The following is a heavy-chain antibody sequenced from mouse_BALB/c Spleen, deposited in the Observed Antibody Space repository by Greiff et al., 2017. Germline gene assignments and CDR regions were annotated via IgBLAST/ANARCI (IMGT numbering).Heavy chain of an antibody. J-gene: IGHJ2*01. Sequence: DVKLVESGGGLVKLGGSLKLSCAASGFTFSSYYMSWVRQTPEKRLELVAAINSNGGSTYYPDTVKGRFTISRDNAKNTLYLQMSSLKSEDTALYYCARLYDGLFDYWGQGTTLTVSS. CDR3: ARLYDGLFDY. CDR1: GFTFSSYY. V-gene: IGHV5-6-2*01. CDR2: INSNGGST. D-gene: IGHD2-3*01.